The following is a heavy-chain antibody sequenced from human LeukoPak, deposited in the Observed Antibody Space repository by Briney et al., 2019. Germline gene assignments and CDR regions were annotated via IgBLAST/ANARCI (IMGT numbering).Heavy chain of an antibody. J-gene: IGHJ4*02. CDR3: ARDVGDYADY. D-gene: IGHD4-17*01. CDR1: GGSLSKYY. Sequence: SETLSLTCTVSGGSLSKYYWSWIRQPPGKGLEWIGCIYFSGSTNYNPSLKSRVTISVDTSKNQFSLKLASLTSADTAVYFCARDVGDYADYWGQGTLVTVSS. V-gene: IGHV4-59*01. CDR2: IYFSGST.